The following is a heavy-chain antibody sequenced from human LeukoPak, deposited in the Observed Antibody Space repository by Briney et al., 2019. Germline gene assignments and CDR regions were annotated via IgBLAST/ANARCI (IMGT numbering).Heavy chain of an antibody. D-gene: IGHD3-10*01. CDR1: GFTFSDYY. J-gene: IGHJ4*02. V-gene: IGHV3-11*06. CDR3: ARERNYIVFDY. Sequence: PGGSLRLSCAASGFTFSDYYMSWIRQAPGKGLEWVSCISSSSSYTNYADSVQGRFTISRDNAKNSLYLQMNSLRAEDTAVYYCARERNYIVFDYWGQGILVTVSS. CDR2: ISSSSSYT.